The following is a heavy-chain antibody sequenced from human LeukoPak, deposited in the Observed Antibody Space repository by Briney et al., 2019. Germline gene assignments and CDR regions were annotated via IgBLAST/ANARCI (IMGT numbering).Heavy chain of an antibody. J-gene: IGHJ4*02. V-gene: IGHV1-2*02. CDR2: ISAYNGNT. CDR3: ARDRSGD. Sequence: QGLEWMGWISAYNGNTNYAQKFQGRVTMTRDTSISTAYMELSRLRSDDTAVYYCARDRSGDWGQGTLVTVSS.